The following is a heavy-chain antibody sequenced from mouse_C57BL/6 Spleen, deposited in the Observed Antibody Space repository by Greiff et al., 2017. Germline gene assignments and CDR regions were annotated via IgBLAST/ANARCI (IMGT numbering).Heavy chain of an antibody. D-gene: IGHD4-1*01. CDR2: IYPGRGST. Sequence: VQLQQPGAELVKPGASVKMSCKASGYTFTSYWITWVKQRPGQGLEWIGDIYPGRGSTNYNDKFKSKATLTVDKTSSTAYMQLSSLTAEDSAVYYCARDGNWDGGFAYWGQGTLVTVSA. V-gene: IGHV1-55*01. CDR1: GYTFTSYW. CDR3: ARDGNWDGGFAY. J-gene: IGHJ3*01.